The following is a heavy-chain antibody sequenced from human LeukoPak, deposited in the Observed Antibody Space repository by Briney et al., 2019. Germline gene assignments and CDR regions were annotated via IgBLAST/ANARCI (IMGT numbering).Heavy chain of an antibody. Sequence: KTGGSLRLSCAVSGLTFSIYAMNWVRQAPGKGLEWIGSIYYSGSTYYNPSLKSRVTISVDTSKNQFSLKLSSVTAADTAVYYCARASPLWFGESRFDYWGQGTLVTVSS. CDR2: IYYSGST. V-gene: IGHV4-38-2*01. D-gene: IGHD3-10*01. CDR1: GLTFSIYA. J-gene: IGHJ4*02. CDR3: ARASPLWFGESRFDY.